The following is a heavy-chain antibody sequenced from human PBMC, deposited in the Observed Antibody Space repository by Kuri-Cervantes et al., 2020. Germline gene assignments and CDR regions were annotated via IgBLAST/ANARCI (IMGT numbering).Heavy chain of an antibody. CDR1: GGSISTGDYY. CDR2: IYWDDDK. D-gene: IGHD3-10*01. V-gene: IGHV2-5*08. J-gene: IGHJ4*02. CDR3: AHSNYGSGDFDY. Sequence: CIVSGGSISTGDYYWSWIRQPPGKALEWLALIYWDDDKRYSPSLKSRLTITKDTSKNQVVLTMTNMDPVDTATYYCAHSNYGSGDFDYWGQGTLVTVSS.